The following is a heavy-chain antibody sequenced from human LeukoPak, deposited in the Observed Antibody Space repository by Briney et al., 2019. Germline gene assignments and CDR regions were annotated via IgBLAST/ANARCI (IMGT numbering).Heavy chain of an antibody. Sequence: SETLSLTCTVSGGSISSSSYYWGWIRQPPGKGLEWIGSIYYSGSTYYNPSLKSRVTISVDTSKNQFSLKLSSVTAADTAVYYCARHRGYYDSPNWFDPWGQGTLVTVSS. J-gene: IGHJ5*02. CDR1: GGSISSSSYY. V-gene: IGHV4-39*01. D-gene: IGHD3-22*01. CDR2: IYYSGST. CDR3: ARHRGYYDSPNWFDP.